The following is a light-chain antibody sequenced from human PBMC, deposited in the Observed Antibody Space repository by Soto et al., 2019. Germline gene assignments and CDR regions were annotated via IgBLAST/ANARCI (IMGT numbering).Light chain of an antibody. CDR2: RNN. CDR3: AACDATLDAQV. CDR1: RSNIGRNF. J-gene: IGLJ3*02. Sequence: QSVLTQSPSASGTPGQRVTISCSGSRSNIGRNFAYWYQHVPGTAPRLLIQRNNERPSGVPDRFSGSKSGTSVSLAIIGLRYDDEATYYCAACDATLDAQVFGGGTKLTVL. V-gene: IGLV1-47*01.